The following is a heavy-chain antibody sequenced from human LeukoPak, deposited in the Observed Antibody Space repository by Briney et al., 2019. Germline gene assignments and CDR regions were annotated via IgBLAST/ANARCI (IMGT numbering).Heavy chain of an antibody. J-gene: IGHJ4*02. Sequence: GESLKISCKGSGYNFLTDYIGWVRQMPGKGLEWMGIIYPGDSDTRYSPSFQGQVTISADKSITTAYLHWSSLKASDTAMYYCARHGYGYYFDYWGQGTLDTVSS. CDR3: ARHGYGYYFDY. V-gene: IGHV5-51*01. CDR2: IYPGDSDT. CDR1: GYNFLTDY. D-gene: IGHD5-12*01.